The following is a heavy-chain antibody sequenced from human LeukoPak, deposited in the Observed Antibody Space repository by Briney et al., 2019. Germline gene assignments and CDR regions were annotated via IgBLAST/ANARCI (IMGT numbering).Heavy chain of an antibody. D-gene: IGHD2-15*01. CDR1: GGSISDTSSY. V-gene: IGHV4-39*07. CDR3: VRDRGGGGNDY. J-gene: IGHJ4*02. CDR2: IYHTGST. Sequence: SETLPLTCTVSGGSISDTSSYWGWIRQPPGKGLEWIGSIYHTGSTYYNPSLKSRITISIDTSSNRFSLILESVTAADTAVYYCVRDRGGGGNDYWGQGTLVTVSS.